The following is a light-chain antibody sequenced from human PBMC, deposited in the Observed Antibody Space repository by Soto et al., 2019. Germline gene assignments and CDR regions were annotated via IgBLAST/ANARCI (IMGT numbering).Light chain of an antibody. CDR1: SSDVGGDKY. J-gene: IGLJ3*02. Sequence: QSALTQPASVSGSPGQSITISCTGTSSDVGGDKYVSWYQQHPGKAPKLIIYEVSSRPSGVSNRFSGSKSANTASLTISGLQAEDEADYYCSSYAGGIKWVFGGGTKVTVL. V-gene: IGLV2-14*01. CDR3: SSYAGGIKWV. CDR2: EVS.